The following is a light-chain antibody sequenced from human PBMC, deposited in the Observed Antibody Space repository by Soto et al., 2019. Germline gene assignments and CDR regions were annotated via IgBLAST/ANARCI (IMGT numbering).Light chain of an antibody. V-gene: IGLV2-8*01. CDR3: SSYAASNNFYFV. CDR2: EVT. Sequence: QSALTQPPSSSGSPGQSVTISCTVTSSDVGGYNYVSWYQQYPGRAPKLMIYEVTKRPSGVPDRLSGSKSGNTASLTVSGLQAEDEADYYCSSYAASNNFYFVFGGGTKLTVL. CDR1: SSDVGGYNY. J-gene: IGLJ3*02.